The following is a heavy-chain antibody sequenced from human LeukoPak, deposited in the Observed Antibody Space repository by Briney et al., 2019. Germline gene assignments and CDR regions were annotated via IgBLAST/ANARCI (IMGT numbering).Heavy chain of an antibody. CDR2: ISYDGSNK. CDR1: GFTFSSYG. CDR3: AKAVVAATSFSHFDY. Sequence: GGSLRLSCAASGFTFSSYGMHWVRQAPGKGLEWVAVISYDGSNKYYADSVKGRFTISRDNSKNTLYLQMNSLRAEDTAVYYCAKAVVAATSFSHFDYWGQGTLVTVSS. V-gene: IGHV3-30*18. J-gene: IGHJ4*02. D-gene: IGHD2-15*01.